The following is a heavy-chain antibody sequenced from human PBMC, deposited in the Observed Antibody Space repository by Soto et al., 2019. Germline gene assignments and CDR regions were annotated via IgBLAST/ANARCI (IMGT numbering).Heavy chain of an antibody. V-gene: IGHV3-30-3*01. J-gene: IGHJ4*02. D-gene: IGHD3-22*01. CDR2: ISYDGSNK. Sequence: GGSLRLSCAASGFTFSSYAMHWVRQAPGKGLEWVAVISYDGSNKYYADSVKGRFTISRDNSKNTLYLQMNSLRAEDTAVYYCARERITMIVVVSPFDYWGQGTLVTSPQ. CDR1: GFTFSSYA. CDR3: ARERITMIVVVSPFDY.